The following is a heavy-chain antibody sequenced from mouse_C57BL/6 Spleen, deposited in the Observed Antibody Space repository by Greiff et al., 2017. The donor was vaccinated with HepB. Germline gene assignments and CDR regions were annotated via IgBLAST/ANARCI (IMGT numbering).Heavy chain of an antibody. CDR1: GYTFTSYT. J-gene: IGHJ2*01. Sequence: VQLVESGAELARPGASVKMSCKASGYTFTSYTMHWVKQRPGQGLEWIGYINPSSGYTKYNQKFKDKATLTADKSSSTAYMQLSSLTSEDSAVYYCASGPYDYDGYWGQGTTLTVSS. CDR2: INPSSGYT. D-gene: IGHD2-4*01. CDR3: ASGPYDYDGY. V-gene: IGHV1-4*01.